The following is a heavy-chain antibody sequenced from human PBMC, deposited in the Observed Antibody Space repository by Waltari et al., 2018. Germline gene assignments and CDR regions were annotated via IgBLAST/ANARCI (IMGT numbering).Heavy chain of an antibody. V-gene: IGHV3-73*01. D-gene: IGHD2-2*01. CDR1: GFTFSDSA. CDR2: IRSKANRYAS. Sequence: EVQLVESGGGLVQPGGSLKLSCAASGFTFSDSAIHWVRQASGTGLEWVGHIRSKANRYASVYEASVKGRLTITRDDSKNTAYLQMNSLKSGDTTVYYCTASVPNGVVPIAMAYWGQGALVTVSS. J-gene: IGHJ4*02. CDR3: TASVPNGVVPIAMAY.